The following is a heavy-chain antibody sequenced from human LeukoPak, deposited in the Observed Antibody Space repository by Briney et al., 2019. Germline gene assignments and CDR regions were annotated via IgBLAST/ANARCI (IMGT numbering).Heavy chain of an antibody. Sequence: SETLSLTCTVSGYSISSGYYWGWIRQPPGKGLEWIGSIYHSGSTYYNPSLKSRVTISVDTSKNQFSLKLSSVTAADTAVYYCARTPNPYCTNGVCYKAYFDYWGQGTLVTVSS. D-gene: IGHD2-8*01. CDR2: IYHSGST. J-gene: IGHJ4*02. CDR3: ARTPNPYCTNGVCYKAYFDY. CDR1: GYSISSGYY. V-gene: IGHV4-38-2*02.